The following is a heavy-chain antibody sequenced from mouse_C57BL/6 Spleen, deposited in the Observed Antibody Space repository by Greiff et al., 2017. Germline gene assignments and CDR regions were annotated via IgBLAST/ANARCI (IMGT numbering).Heavy chain of an antibody. Sequence: QVQLQQPGAELVKPGASVKMSCTASGYTFTSYWITWVRQRPGQGLEWIGDIYHGSGSTNYNEKFKSKATLTVDTSSSTAYMQLSSLTSEDSAVYYCASGNNYRMEYWGQGTSVTASS. D-gene: IGHD5-2*01. J-gene: IGHJ4*01. CDR3: ASGNNYRMEY. CDR2: IYHGSGST. V-gene: IGHV1-55*01. CDR1: GYTFTSYW.